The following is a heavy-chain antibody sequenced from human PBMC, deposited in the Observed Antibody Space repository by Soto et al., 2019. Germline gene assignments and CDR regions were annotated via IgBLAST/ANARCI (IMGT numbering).Heavy chain of an antibody. CDR1: GFTFSSYS. CDR2: ISSSSSTI. D-gene: IGHD4-17*01. J-gene: IGHJ4*02. Sequence: EVQLVESGGGLVQPGGSLRLSCAASGFTFSSYSMNWVRQAPGKGLEWVSYISSSSSTIYYADSVKGRFTISRDNAKKSLYLQMNSTRDEDTAVYYCASGKDYAEGGYWGQGTLVTVSS. V-gene: IGHV3-48*02. CDR3: ASGKDYAEGGY.